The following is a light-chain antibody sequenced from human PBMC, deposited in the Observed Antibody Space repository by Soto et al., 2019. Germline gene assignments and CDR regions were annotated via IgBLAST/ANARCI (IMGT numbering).Light chain of an antibody. V-gene: IGLV1-40*01. Sequence: QSVLTQPPSVSGAPGQRVTISCTGSSSNIGAGYDVHWYQHLPGTAPKLLIYDNTNRPSGVPDRFSGSKSGTSASLAITGLQAEDEADYYCQSFDSSLSGYVFGGGTKLTVL. CDR2: DNT. CDR1: SSNIGAGYD. J-gene: IGLJ2*01. CDR3: QSFDSSLSGYV.